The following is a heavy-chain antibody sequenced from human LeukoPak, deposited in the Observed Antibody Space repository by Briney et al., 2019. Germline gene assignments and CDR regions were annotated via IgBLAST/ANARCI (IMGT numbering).Heavy chain of an antibody. CDR3: AREGRGSWDYFDY. J-gene: IGHJ4*02. D-gene: IGHD1-26*01. CDR2: ITSNSSTI. Sequence: GGSLRLSCAASGFTFSSYSMNWVRQAPGKGLEWVSYITSNSSTIYYADSVKGRFAISRDNAKNSLYLQMNSLRAEDTAVYYCAREGRGSWDYFDYWGQGTLVTVSS. V-gene: IGHV3-48*04. CDR1: GFTFSSYS.